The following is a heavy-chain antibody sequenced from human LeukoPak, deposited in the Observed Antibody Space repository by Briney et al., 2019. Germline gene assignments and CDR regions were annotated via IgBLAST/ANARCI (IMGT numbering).Heavy chain of an antibody. J-gene: IGHJ5*02. CDR3: ARLDRSGYEMGGTWFDP. CDR1: GASIRSSY. Sequence: PSETLSHTCTVSGASIRSSYWSWLRQPPGKGLEWIGYIYYTGSTNSNPSLKSRVTVSVDTSKSQFSLKLSSMTAADTAVYYCARLDRSGYEMGGTWFDPWGQGTLVTVSS. D-gene: IGHD3-22*01. CDR2: IYYTGST. V-gene: IGHV4-59*08.